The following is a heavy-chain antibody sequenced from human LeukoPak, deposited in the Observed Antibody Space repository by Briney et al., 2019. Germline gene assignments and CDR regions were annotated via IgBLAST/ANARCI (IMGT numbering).Heavy chain of an antibody. CDR3: AREGFRAAAGGLRV. V-gene: IGHV4-4*07. CDR2: IYTSGST. J-gene: IGHJ4*02. CDR1: GGSISSYY. Sequence: SETLSLTCTVSGGSISSYYWSWIRQPAGKGLEWIGRIYTSGSTNYNPSLKSRVTMSVDTSKNQFSLKLSSVTAADTAVYYCAREGFRAAAGGLRVWGQGTLVTVSS. D-gene: IGHD6-13*01.